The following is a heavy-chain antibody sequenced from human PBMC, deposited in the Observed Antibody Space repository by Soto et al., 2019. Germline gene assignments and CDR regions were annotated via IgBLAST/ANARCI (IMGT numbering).Heavy chain of an antibody. CDR3: ARDKGRQQLGGNYYYITDI. D-gene: IGHD3-3*02. Sequence: QVQLVQSGAEVKKPGSSVKVSCKASGGTFSSSAFSWVRQAPGQGLEWMGGIIPLFRTPDYGQRFQGRVTITADESAGTVSMELRGLRSEDTAVYFCARDKGRQQLGGNYYYITDIWCQGTTVTVSS. J-gene: IGHJ6*02. CDR1: GGTFSSSA. V-gene: IGHV1-69*12. CDR2: IIPLFRTP.